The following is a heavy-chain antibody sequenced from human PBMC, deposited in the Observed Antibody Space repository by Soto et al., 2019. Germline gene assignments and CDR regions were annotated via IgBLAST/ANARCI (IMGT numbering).Heavy chain of an antibody. D-gene: IGHD3-22*01. CDR3: WRGQYYDSSGYSDY. CDR1: GGTFSSYA. Sequence: SVKVSCKASGGTFSSYAISWVRHAPGQGLEWMGGIIPIFGRANYAQKFQGRVTITAGESTSTACMVLTSLRPGGTAVHSYWRGQYYDSSGYSDYWGEGTRVTVSP. J-gene: IGHJ4*02. V-gene: IGHV1-69*13. CDR2: IIPIFGRA.